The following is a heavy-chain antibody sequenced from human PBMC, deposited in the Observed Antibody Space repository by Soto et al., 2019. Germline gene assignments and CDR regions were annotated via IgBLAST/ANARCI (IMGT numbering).Heavy chain of an antibody. Sequence: QVQLVQSGAEVKKPGASVKVSCKASGYTFTSYGISWVRQAPGQGLEWMGWISAYNGNTNYAQKLQGRVTMTTDTSTSTAYIELRSLRSDDTAVYYCARDQVVVVPAATYYYYYGMDVWGQGTTVTVSS. CDR3: ARDQVVVVPAATYYYYYGMDV. CDR2: ISAYNGNT. CDR1: GYTFTSYG. D-gene: IGHD2-2*01. J-gene: IGHJ6*02. V-gene: IGHV1-18*01.